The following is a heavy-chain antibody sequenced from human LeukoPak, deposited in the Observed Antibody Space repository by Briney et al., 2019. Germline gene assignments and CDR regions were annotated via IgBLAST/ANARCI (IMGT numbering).Heavy chain of an antibody. J-gene: IGHJ4*02. Sequence: GESLKISCKGSGYSFTSYWISWVRQMPGKGLEWMGRIDPSDSYTNYSPSFQGHVTISADKSISTAYLQWSSLKASDTAMYYCASEAKYCSGGSCYSRYFDYWGQGTLVTVSS. CDR3: ASEAKYCSGGSCYSRYFDY. V-gene: IGHV5-10-1*01. CDR1: GYSFTSYW. D-gene: IGHD2-15*01. CDR2: IDPSDSYT.